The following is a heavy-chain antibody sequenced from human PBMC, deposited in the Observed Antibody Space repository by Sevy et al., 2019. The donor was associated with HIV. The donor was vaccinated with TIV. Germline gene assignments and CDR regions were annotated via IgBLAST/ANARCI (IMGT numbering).Heavy chain of an antibody. Sequence: ASVKVSCKVSRYTLTELSMHWVRQAPGKGLEWMGGFDPEDGETIYAQKFQGRVTMTEDTSTDTAYMELSSLRSEDTAMYYCASRYTYGSGSYRGGFDPWGQGTLVTVSS. CDR2: FDPEDGET. D-gene: IGHD3-10*01. V-gene: IGHV1-24*01. CDR3: ASRYTYGSGSYRGGFDP. J-gene: IGHJ5*02. CDR1: RYTLTELS.